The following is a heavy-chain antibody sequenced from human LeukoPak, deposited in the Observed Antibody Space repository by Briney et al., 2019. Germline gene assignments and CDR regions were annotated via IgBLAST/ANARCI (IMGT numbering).Heavy chain of an antibody. CDR1: GYTFTGYY. CDR2: INPNSGGT. Sequence: ASVKVSCKASGYTFTGYYMHWVRQAPGQGLEWMGWINPNSGGTNYAQKFQGRVTMTRDTSISTAYMELSRLRSDDTAVYYCARRASYALNWFEPWGQGTLVTVSS. D-gene: IGHD2-2*01. J-gene: IGHJ5*02. CDR3: ARRASYALNWFEP. V-gene: IGHV1-2*02.